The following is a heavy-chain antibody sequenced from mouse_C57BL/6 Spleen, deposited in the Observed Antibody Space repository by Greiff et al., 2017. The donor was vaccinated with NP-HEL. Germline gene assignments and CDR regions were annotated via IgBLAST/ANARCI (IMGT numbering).Heavy chain of an antibody. D-gene: IGHD1-1*01. J-gene: IGHJ2*01. CDR1: GYTFTSYG. Sequence: VQLQESGAELARPGASVKLSCKASGYTFTSYGISWVKQRPGQGLEWIGEIYPRSGNTYYNENFKGKATLTADKSSSTAYMELRSLTSEDSAVYFCGYYGRSYERVDYWGQGTTLTVSS. CDR3: GYYGRSYERVDY. V-gene: IGHV1-81*01. CDR2: IYPRSGNT.